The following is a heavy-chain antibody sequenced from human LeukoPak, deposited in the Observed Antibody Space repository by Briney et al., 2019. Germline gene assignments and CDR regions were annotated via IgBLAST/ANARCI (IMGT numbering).Heavy chain of an antibody. J-gene: IGHJ3*02. Sequence: ASVKVSCKASGYISTSYGISWVRQAPGQGLEWMGWISAYNGNTHYAQKVQGRVTMTTGTSTSTAYMELRSLRSDDTAVYYCARDRWGSGAFDIWGQGTMVTVSS. CDR2: ISAYNGNT. D-gene: IGHD2-21*01. CDR1: GYISTSYG. V-gene: IGHV1-18*01. CDR3: ARDRWGSGAFDI.